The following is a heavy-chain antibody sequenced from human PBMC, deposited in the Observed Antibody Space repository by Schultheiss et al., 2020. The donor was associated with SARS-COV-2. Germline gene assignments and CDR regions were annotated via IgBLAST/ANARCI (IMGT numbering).Heavy chain of an antibody. CDR1: GGSISSYY. D-gene: IGHD6-19*01. V-gene: IGHV4-4*07. CDR2: IYTSGST. J-gene: IGHJ5*02. Sequence: SQTLSLTCTVSGGSISSYYWSWIRQPAGKGLEWIGRIYTSGSTNYNPSLKSRVTMSEDTSKKQFSLNLSSVTAADTAVYYCARGYSGWRSEWFDPWGQGTLVTVAS. CDR3: ARGYSGWRSEWFDP.